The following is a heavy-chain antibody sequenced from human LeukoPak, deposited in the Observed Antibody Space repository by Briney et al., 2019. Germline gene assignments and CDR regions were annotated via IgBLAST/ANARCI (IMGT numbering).Heavy chain of an antibody. CDR3: ARDHYDSLISDC. J-gene: IGHJ4*02. CDR2: IKQDGSEK. V-gene: IGHV3-7*03. CDR1: GFTFSSYW. D-gene: IGHD3-9*01. Sequence: GGSLTLSCAASGFTFSSYWLSWVRQAPGKGLEWVANIKQDGSEKYYVDSVKGRFTISRDNAKNSLYLQMNSLRAEDTAVYYCARDHYDSLISDCWGQGTLVTVS.